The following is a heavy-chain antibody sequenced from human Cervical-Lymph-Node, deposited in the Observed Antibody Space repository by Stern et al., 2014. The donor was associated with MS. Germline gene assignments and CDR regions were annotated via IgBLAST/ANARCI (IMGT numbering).Heavy chain of an antibody. CDR2: IFYRGST. CDR1: GDSINYNY. V-gene: IGHV4-59*01. Sequence: VQLVESGPGLVKPSETLSLTCPVSGDSINYNYWGWIRQPPGKALEWIGYIFYRGSTTYNPSLKSRVTISVDTSKNQFSLNLSSVTAADTAVYYCARVLRRRVIGAPGAGYYFDYWGQGTLVTVPS. CDR3: ARVLRRRVIGAPGAGYYFDY. D-gene: IGHD6-13*01. J-gene: IGHJ4*02.